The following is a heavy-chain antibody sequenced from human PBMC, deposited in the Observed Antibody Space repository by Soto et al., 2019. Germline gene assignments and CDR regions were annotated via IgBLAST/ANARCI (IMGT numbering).Heavy chain of an antibody. V-gene: IGHV4-31*03. J-gene: IGHJ4*02. CDR2: IYYSGST. Sequence: SETLSLTCTVSGGSTSSGGYYWSWIRQHPGKGLEWIGYIYYSGSTYYNPSLKSRVTISVDTSKNQFSLKLSSVTAADTAVYYCARSRVPNVMVVAATPFDYWGQGTLVTVSS. CDR3: ARSRVPNVMVVAATPFDY. CDR1: GGSTSSGGYY. D-gene: IGHD2-15*01.